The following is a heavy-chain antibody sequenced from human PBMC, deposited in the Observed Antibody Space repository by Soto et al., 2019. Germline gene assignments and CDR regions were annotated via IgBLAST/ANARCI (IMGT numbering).Heavy chain of an antibody. CDR2: IFPADSDT. Sequence: VQLVQSGAEVKKPGESLKISCKGSGYSFSNYWIAWVRQMPGKGLEWMGIIFPADSDTKYSPSFQGQVTISADKSISTAYLQWSSLKASDTAMYYCASSVVVPSTMNCFDYWGQGSLVTVSS. V-gene: IGHV5-51*01. CDR3: ASSVVVPSTMNCFDY. D-gene: IGHD2-15*01. CDR1: GYSFSNYW. J-gene: IGHJ4*02.